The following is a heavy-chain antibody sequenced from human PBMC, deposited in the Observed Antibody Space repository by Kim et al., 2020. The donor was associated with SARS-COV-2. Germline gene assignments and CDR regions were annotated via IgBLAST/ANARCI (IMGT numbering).Heavy chain of an antibody. D-gene: IGHD3-10*01. Sequence: TPSLKSRVAISVDTAKNQFARKLSSVTAADTAVYYCARNYGYGSVSFYSYWGQGILVTVSS. V-gene: IGHV4-4*09. CDR3: ARNYGYGSVSFYSY. J-gene: IGHJ4*02.